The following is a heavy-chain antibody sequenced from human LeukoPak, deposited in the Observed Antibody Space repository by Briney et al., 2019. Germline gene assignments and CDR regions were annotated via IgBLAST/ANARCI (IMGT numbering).Heavy chain of an antibody. CDR2: IWYDGSNK. V-gene: IGHV3-33*06. Sequence: GGSLRLSCAASGFTFSSYGMHWVRQAPGKGLEWVAVIWYDGSNKYYADSVKGRFTISRDNSKNTLYLQMNSLRAEDTAVYYRAKDAKYSSSSVGLPAKWGQGTLVTVSS. CDR1: GFTFSSYG. CDR3: AKDAKYSSSSVGLPAK. J-gene: IGHJ4*02. D-gene: IGHD6-6*01.